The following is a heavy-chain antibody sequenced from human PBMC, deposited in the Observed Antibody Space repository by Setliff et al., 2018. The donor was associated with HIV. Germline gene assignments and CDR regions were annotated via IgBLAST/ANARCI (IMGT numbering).Heavy chain of an antibody. J-gene: IGHJ5*02. CDR3: AGSIVVVTAAPLT. D-gene: IGHD2-21*02. CDR2: IYYGGST. CDR1: GGSISSSSYY. Sequence: SETLSLTCTVSGGSISSSSYYWGWIRQPPGKGLEWIGNIYYGGSTYYNPSLKSRVTISVDTSKNQFSLKLSSVTAADTAVYYCAGSIVVVTAAPLTWGQGTLVTVSS. V-gene: IGHV4-39*01.